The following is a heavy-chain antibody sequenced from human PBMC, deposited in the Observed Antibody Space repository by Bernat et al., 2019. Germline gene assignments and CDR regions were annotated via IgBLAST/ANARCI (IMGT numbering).Heavy chain of an antibody. CDR1: GFIFTSNG. Sequence: QGELVQSGTEMKKLGASVRVSCKAPGFIFTSNGFAWVRQAPGQGLEWMGRVSAYNGDTQYAQKFQVRVLMTTDSSTTTAYMELKNLRSDDTAVYFCATTSVSLYWYFDLWGRGTLVTVSS. CDR2: VSAYNGDT. V-gene: IGHV1-18*01. J-gene: IGHJ2*01. CDR3: ATTSVSLYWYFDL.